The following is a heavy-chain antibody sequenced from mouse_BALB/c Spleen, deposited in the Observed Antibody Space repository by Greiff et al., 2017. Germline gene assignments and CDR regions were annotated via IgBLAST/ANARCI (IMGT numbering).Heavy chain of an antibody. J-gene: IGHJ2*01. V-gene: IGHV1-9*01. CDR1: GYTFSSYW. Sequence: QAQLKESGAELMKPGASVKISCKATGYTFSSYWIEWVKQRPGHGLEWIGEILPGSGSTNYNEKFKGKATFTADTSSNTAYMQLSSLTSEDSAVYYCARWKYGKYFDYWGQGTTLTVSS. CDR2: ILPGSGST. D-gene: IGHD2-10*02. CDR3: ARWKYGKYFDY.